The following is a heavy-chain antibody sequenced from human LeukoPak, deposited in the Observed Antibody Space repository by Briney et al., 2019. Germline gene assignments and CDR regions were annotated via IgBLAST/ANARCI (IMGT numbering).Heavy chain of an antibody. Sequence: PSETLSLTRMVSGVSLLNKYWRWIRQPPGRGLEWIGYIYYCGSNNYNPSFKRRVTMTVDTSNNQFSLNLKSPTAADTAVYYCVRYRGDTGTYVFDWWGQGTLVTVSS. V-gene: IGHV4-59*13. CDR3: VRYRGDTGTYVFDW. D-gene: IGHD3-16*01. J-gene: IGHJ4*02. CDR1: GVSLLNKY. CDR2: IYYCGSN.